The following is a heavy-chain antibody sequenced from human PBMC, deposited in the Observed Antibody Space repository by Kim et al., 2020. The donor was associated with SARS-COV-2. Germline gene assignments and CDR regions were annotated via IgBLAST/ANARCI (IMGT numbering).Heavy chain of an antibody. V-gene: IGHV4-59*01. D-gene: IGHD3-22*01. Sequence: SETLSLTCTVSGGSISYYYWTWIRQPPGKGLEWIGYVFDSGSTNYNPSLKSRVTISLGTSKKQFSLQLTSVTAVDTAVYYCARGKYYYDGSGNPRFWYFDLWGRGTLVTVSS. J-gene: IGHJ2*01. CDR1: GGSISYYY. CDR2: VFDSGST. CDR3: ARGKYYYDGSGNPRFWYFDL.